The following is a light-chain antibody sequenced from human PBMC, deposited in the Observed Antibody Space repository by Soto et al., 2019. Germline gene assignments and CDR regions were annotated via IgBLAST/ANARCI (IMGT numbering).Light chain of an antibody. Sequence: QSALTQPASVSGSPGQSITISCXGTSXXVGSYNLVSWYQQHPGKAPKLMIYEVSKRPSGVSNRFSGSKSGNTASLTISGLQAEDEADYYCCSYAGSSTLVFGGGTKLTVL. V-gene: IGLV2-23*02. CDR3: CSYAGSSTLV. CDR1: SXXVGSYNL. J-gene: IGLJ3*02. CDR2: EVS.